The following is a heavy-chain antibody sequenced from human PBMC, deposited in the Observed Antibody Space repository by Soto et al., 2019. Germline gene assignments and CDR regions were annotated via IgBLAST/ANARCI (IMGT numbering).Heavy chain of an antibody. CDR3: ARSVRGLYYYGMDV. CDR1: GGSFSGYD. CDR2: INHSGST. D-gene: IGHD3-10*01. V-gene: IGHV4-34*01. J-gene: IGHJ6*02. Sequence: SETLSLTCGVYGGSFSGYDGSWIRQHPGKGLEWIGEINHSGSTNYNPSLKSRVTISVDTSKNQFSLKLSSVTAADTAVYYCARSVRGLYYYGMDVWGQGTTVTVSS.